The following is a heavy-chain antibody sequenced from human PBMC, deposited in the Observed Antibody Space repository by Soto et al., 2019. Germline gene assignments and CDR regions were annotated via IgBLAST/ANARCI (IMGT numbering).Heavy chain of an antibody. Sequence: PGGSLRLSCAASGFTFDDYAMHWVRQAPGKGLEWVSGISWNSGSIGYADSVKGRFTISRDNAKNSLYMQMNSLRAEDTALYYCAKDIGLRLPRYYYYGMDVWGQGXTVTVYS. CDR3: AKDIGLRLPRYYYYGMDV. D-gene: IGHD6-25*01. V-gene: IGHV3-9*01. CDR1: GFTFDDYA. CDR2: ISWNSGSI. J-gene: IGHJ6*02.